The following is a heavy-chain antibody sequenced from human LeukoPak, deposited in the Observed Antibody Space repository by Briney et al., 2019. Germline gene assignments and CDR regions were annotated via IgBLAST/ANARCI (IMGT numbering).Heavy chain of an antibody. Sequence: SGGSLRLSCAASGFTFSIYAMSWVRQAPGKGLEWVSAISGSGGSTYYADSVKGRFTISRDNSKNTLYLQMNSLRAEDTAVYYCAKQIVVVPAAFDYWGQGTLVTVSS. V-gene: IGHV3-23*01. J-gene: IGHJ4*02. CDR2: ISGSGGST. D-gene: IGHD2-2*01. CDR1: GFTFSIYA. CDR3: AKQIVVVPAAFDY.